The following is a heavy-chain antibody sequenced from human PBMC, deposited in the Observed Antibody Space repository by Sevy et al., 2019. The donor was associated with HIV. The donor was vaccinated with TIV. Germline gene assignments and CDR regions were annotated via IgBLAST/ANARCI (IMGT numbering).Heavy chain of an antibody. CDR1: GFTVSSNY. CDR3: ARARVTYYYDSSGYYTSGYGMDV. D-gene: IGHD3-22*01. J-gene: IGHJ6*02. Sequence: GWSLRLSCAASGFTVSSNYMSWVRQAPGKGLEWVSVIYSGDRTDYADSVKGRFTISRDNSKNTLYLQMNSLRAEDTAVYYCARARVTYYYDSSGYYTSGYGMDVWGQGTTVTVSS. CDR2: IYSGDRT. V-gene: IGHV3-53*01.